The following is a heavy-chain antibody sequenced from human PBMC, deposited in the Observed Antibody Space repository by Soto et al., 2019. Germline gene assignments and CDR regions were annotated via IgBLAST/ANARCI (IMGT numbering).Heavy chain of an antibody. CDR2: IIPIFGTA. CDR1: GGTFSSYA. D-gene: IGHD6-13*01. J-gene: IGHJ3*02. CDR3: ASPIAAAASDDAFDI. Sequence: ASVKVSCKASGGTFSSYAISWVRQAPGQGLEWKGGIIPIFGTANYAQKFQGRVTITADESTSTAYMELSSLRSEDTAVYYCASPIAAAASDDAFDIWGQGTMVTVSS. V-gene: IGHV1-69*13.